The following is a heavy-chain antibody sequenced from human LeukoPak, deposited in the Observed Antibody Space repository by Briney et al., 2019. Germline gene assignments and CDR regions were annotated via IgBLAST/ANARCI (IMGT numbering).Heavy chain of an antibody. Sequence: ASVTLSCKASGYTFTSYYMHWVRQAPGQGLEWMGIINPSGGSTSYAQKFQGRVTMTRATSTSTVYVELSSLRSEDTAVYYCARGPLGSSSWYFLDPYFDYWGQGTLVTVSS. V-gene: IGHV1-46*01. D-gene: IGHD6-13*01. J-gene: IGHJ4*02. CDR1: GYTFTSYY. CDR2: INPSGGST. CDR3: ARGPLGSSSWYFLDPYFDY.